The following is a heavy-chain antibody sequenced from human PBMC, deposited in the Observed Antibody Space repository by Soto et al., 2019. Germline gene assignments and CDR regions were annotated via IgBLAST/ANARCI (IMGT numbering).Heavy chain of an antibody. V-gene: IGHV2-5*02. Sequence: QITLEESGPTLVQPTQTLTLTCTFSGFSLSTRGVAVGWNRQPPGMALEWLALIYLDEEKRYTPSRRSRLTMTKDTAKTHVGLTMTNMDPVDPATYYCAHRQHAETFYFDYCGQGTLVTVS. CDR2: IYLDEEK. CDR3: AHRQHAETFYFDY. CDR1: GFSLSTRGVA. J-gene: IGHJ4*02.